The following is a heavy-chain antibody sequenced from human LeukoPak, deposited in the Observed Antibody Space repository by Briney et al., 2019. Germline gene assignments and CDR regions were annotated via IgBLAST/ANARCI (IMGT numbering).Heavy chain of an antibody. J-gene: IGHJ6*03. Sequence: PSETLSLTCAVYGGSFSGYYWSWIRQPPGKGLEWIGEINHSGSTNYNPSLKSRVTISVDTSKNQLSLKLSSVTAADTAVYYCARGRVDSNYFYYMDVWGKGTTVTVSS. V-gene: IGHV4-34*01. D-gene: IGHD4-11*01. CDR2: INHSGST. CDR3: ARGRVDSNYFYYMDV. CDR1: GGSFSGYY.